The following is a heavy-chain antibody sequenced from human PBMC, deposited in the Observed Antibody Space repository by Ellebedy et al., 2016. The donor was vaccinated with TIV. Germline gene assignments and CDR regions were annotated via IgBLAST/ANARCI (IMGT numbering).Heavy chain of an antibody. V-gene: IGHV3-23*01. Sequence: GGSLRLSXKASGFTFSSYAMSWVRQAPGKGLEWVAGLSGSGGSTFYTDSVKGRFTISRDNTKNSLSLQMRSLRDEDTAVYYCAGGTGWLTYHWGQGTLVTVSS. CDR3: AGGTGWLTYH. J-gene: IGHJ5*02. D-gene: IGHD5-18*01. CDR2: LSGSGGST. CDR1: GFTFSSYA.